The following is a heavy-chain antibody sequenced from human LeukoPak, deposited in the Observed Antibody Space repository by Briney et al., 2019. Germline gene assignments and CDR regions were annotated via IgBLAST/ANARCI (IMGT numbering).Heavy chain of an antibody. J-gene: IGHJ5*02. CDR3: ARAPPAERGYSGYGANWFDP. V-gene: IGHV1-8*03. Sequence: GASVKVSCKASGYTFTSYDINWVRQATGQGLEWMGWMNPNSGNTGYAQKFQGRVTITRNTSISTAYMELSSLRSEDTAVYYCARAPPAERGYSGYGANWFDPWGQGTLVTVSS. CDR1: GYTFTSYD. CDR2: MNPNSGNT. D-gene: IGHD5-12*01.